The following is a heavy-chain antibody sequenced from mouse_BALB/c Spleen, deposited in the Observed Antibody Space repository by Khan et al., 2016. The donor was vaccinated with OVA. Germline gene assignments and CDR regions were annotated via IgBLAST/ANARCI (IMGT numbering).Heavy chain of an antibody. J-gene: IGHJ3*01. Sequence: QVQLQQPGAELVMPGASVKMSCKSSGYTFTSYWMHWVKQTPVQGLEWIGVIDPSDRHITYNHKFKDKATLTVDTSSSTAYMQLSSLTSEDSAVCYCARGGRFITTATWFAYWGQGTLFTVSA. CDR1: GYTFTSYW. CDR2: IDPSDRHI. V-gene: IGHV1-59*01. CDR3: ARGGRFITTATWFAY. D-gene: IGHD1-2*01.